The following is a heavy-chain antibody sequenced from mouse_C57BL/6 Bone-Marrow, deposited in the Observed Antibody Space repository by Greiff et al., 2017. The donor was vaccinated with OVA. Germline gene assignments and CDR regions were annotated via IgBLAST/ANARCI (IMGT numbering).Heavy chain of an antibody. V-gene: IGHV1-54*01. CDR2: INPGSGGT. D-gene: IGHD4-1*01. CDR3: ARDWDVYAMDY. CDR1: GYAFTNYL. Sequence: QVQLQQSGAELVRPGTSVKVSCKASGYAFTNYLIEWVKQRPGQGLEWIGVINPGSGGTNYNEKFKGKATLTADKSSSTAYMQLSSLTSEDSAVYFCARDWDVYAMDYWGQGTSVTVSS. J-gene: IGHJ4*01.